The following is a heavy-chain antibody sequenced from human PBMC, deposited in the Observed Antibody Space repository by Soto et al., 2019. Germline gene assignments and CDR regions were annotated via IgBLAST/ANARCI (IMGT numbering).Heavy chain of an antibody. CDR3: ARGGLFETGHYYDFWGGYFELDAFDI. V-gene: IGHV1-18*01. Sequence: ASVKVSCKASGYTFTSYGISWVRQAPGQGLEWMGWISAYNGNTNYAQKLQGRVTMTTDTSTSTAYMELRSLRSDDTAVYYCARGGLFETGHYYDFWGGYFELDAFDIWGQGTLVTVSS. CDR1: GYTFTSYG. D-gene: IGHD3-3*01. CDR2: ISAYNGNT. J-gene: IGHJ3*02.